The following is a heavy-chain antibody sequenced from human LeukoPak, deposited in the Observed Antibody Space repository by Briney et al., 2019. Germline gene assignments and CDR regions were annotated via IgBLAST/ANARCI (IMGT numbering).Heavy chain of an antibody. D-gene: IGHD3-10*01. Sequence: GGSLRLSCAASGVTFSSYWMSWVRQAPGKGLEWLANIKQDGSEKYYVDSVKGRFTISRDNAKNSLYLQMNSLRAEDTAVYYCARLRRGPFDYWGQGTLVTVSS. CDR3: ARLRRGPFDY. CDR1: GVTFSSYW. CDR2: IKQDGSEK. V-gene: IGHV3-7*01. J-gene: IGHJ4*02.